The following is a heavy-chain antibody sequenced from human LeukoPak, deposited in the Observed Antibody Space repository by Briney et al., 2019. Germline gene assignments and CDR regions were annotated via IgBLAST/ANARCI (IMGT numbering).Heavy chain of an antibody. V-gene: IGHV1-8*01. Sequence: GASVKVSCKASGYTFTSYDINWVRQATGQGLEWMGWMNPNSGATGYAQQFQGRLTMTRNTSTSTAYMELSSLRSEDTAVYYCARDYYGSWSSRGYWGPGTLVTVSS. CDR2: MNPNSGAT. D-gene: IGHD3-10*01. CDR3: ARDYYGSWSSRGY. CDR1: GYTFTSYD. J-gene: IGHJ4*02.